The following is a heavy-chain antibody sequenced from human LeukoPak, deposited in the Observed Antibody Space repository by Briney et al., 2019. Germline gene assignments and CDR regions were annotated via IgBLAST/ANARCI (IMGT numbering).Heavy chain of an antibody. D-gene: IGHD1-26*01. CDR3: ARAPGYSGTYEGIDY. CDR2: ISGSSSTI. Sequence: GGSLRPSCAASGFTFSSYSMNWVRQAPGKGLEWVSYISGSSSTIYYADSVKGRFTISRDNSKNTLYLQMNSLRAEDTSVYYCARAPGYSGTYEGIDYWGQGTLVTVSS. V-gene: IGHV3-48*01. J-gene: IGHJ4*02. CDR1: GFTFSSYS.